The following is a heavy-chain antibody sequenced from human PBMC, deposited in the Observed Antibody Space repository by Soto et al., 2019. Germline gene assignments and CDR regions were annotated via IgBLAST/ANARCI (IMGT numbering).Heavy chain of an antibody. V-gene: IGHV1-18*01. J-gene: IGHJ5*02. CDR1: GYTFTSYG. CDR3: ARLRLAGDSSGYYSRWWFDP. CDR2: ISAYNGNT. Sequence: GASVKVSCKASGYTFTSYGISWVRQAPGQGLEWMGWISAYNGNTNYAQKLQGRVTMATDTSTSTAYMELRSLRSDDTAVYYCARLRLAGDSSGYYSRWWFDPWGQGTLVTVSS. D-gene: IGHD3-22*01.